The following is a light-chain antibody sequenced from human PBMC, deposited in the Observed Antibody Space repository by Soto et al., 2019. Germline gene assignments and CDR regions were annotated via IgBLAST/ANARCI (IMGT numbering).Light chain of an antibody. V-gene: IGLV1-40*01. CDR1: SSNIGAGYD. CDR2: GNS. CDR3: QSYDISLSGVV. Sequence: QSVLTQPPSVSGAPGQRVTISCTGSSSNIGAGYDVHWYQQLPGTAPKLLIYGNSNRPSGVPDRFSGSKSGTSASLAITGLQAEDEADYYYQSYDISLSGVVFGGGTKLTV. J-gene: IGLJ2*01.